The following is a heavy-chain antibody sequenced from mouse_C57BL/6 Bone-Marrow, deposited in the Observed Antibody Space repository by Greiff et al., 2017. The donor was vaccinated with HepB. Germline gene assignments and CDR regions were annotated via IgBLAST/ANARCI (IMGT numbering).Heavy chain of an antibody. CDR1: VYTFTSYW. CDR3: ARCYYGNYGPTGTFAY. V-gene: IGHV1-52*01. Sequence: QVQLQQPGAELVRPGSSVKLSCKASVYTFTSYWMHWVKQRPIQGLEWIGNIDPSDSETHYNQKFKDKATLTVDKSSSTAYMQLSSLTSEDSAVYYCARCYYGNYGPTGTFAYWGQGTLVTVSA. J-gene: IGHJ3*01. D-gene: IGHD2-1*01. CDR2: IDPSDSET.